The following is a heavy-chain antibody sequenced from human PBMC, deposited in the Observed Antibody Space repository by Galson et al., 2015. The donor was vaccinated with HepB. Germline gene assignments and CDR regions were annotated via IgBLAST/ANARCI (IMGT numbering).Heavy chain of an antibody. V-gene: IGHV3-9*01. CDR2: ISWNSGST. CDR1: GFSFDDHA. CDR3: AKDQSGSGWFGVVDN. Sequence: SLRLSCAASGFSFDDHAMHWVRQAPGKGLEWVSSISWNSGSTGYADPVKGRFTISRDNAKNSLYLQMNSLRAEDTALYYCAKDQSGSGWFGVVDNWGQGTLVTVSS. J-gene: IGHJ4*02. D-gene: IGHD6-19*01.